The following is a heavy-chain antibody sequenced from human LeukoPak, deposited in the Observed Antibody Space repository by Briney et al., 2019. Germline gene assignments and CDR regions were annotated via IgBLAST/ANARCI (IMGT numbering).Heavy chain of an antibody. Sequence: PGGSLTLSCAASGFTFSTYSMIWVRQAPGKGLEWVSYISSSGTTIYYADSVKGRFTISRDNAKHSLYLQMNSLRDDDTAVYYCARVNMVGATHFDYWGQGTLVTVSS. J-gene: IGHJ4*02. CDR3: ARVNMVGATHFDY. CDR1: GFTFSTYS. D-gene: IGHD1-26*01. CDR2: ISSSGTTI. V-gene: IGHV3-48*02.